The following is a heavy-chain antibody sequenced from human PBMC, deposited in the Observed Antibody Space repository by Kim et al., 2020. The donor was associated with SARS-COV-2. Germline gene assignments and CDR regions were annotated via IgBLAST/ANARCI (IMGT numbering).Heavy chain of an antibody. CDR3: ARLGYLPYYYYMDV. J-gene: IGHJ6*03. Sequence: NPPLTSRVTRSVDTSKNQFSLKLSSVTAADTAVYYCARLGYLPYYYYMDVWGKGTTVTVSS. D-gene: IGHD2-15*01. V-gene: IGHV4-59*08.